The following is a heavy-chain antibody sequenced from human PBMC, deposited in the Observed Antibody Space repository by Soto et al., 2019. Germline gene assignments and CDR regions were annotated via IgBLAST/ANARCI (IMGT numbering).Heavy chain of an antibody. V-gene: IGHV2-70*11. CDR1: GFSLSTSGMC. J-gene: IGHJ5*02. Sequence: SGPTLVNPTQTLTLTCTFSGFSLSTSGMCVSWIRQPPGKALEWLARIDWDDDKHYSTSLKTRLTISKDTSKNQVVLTMTNMDPVDTATYYFARTRCSHGKPNWFDPWGQGTLVTVSS. CDR2: IDWDDDK. CDR3: ARTRCSHGKPNWFDP. D-gene: IGHD2-15*01.